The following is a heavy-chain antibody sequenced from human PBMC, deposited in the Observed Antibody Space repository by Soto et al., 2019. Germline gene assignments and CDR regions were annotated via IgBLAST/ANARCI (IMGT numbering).Heavy chain of an antibody. CDR1: GYTLSSYA. CDR2: IDAGSSNT. J-gene: IGHJ4*02. Sequence: QVQLVQSGAEVKKPGASVKVSCKASGYTLSSYALHWVRQGPGQRLEWMGWIDAGSSNTKYSQKFQGRATITRDTSATTAYMELRSLRYEDTAVYFCARGGSAIFDYLGQGTLVIVSS. CDR3: ARGGSAIFDY. D-gene: IGHD2-2*01. V-gene: IGHV1-3*01.